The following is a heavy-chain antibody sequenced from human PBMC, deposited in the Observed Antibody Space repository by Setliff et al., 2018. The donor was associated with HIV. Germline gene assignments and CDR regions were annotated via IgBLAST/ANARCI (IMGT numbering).Heavy chain of an antibody. CDR1: GYTFTGHY. J-gene: IGHJ6*03. CDR2: INPNNGAS. CDR3: ARARTDYYDRRRRSHYYIDV. D-gene: IGHD3-22*01. V-gene: IGHV1-2*02. Sequence: ASVKVSCKASGYTFTGHYMHWVRQAPGQGLEWMGWINPNNGASNYAQRFQGRVTMTTDTSTSTVYMELKSLRSDDTAVYYCARARTDYYDRRRRSHYYIDVWARGATVTV.